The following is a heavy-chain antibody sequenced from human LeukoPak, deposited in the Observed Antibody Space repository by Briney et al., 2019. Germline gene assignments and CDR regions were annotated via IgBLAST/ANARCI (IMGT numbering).Heavy chain of an antibody. Sequence: PSETLSLTCAVYGGSFSGYYWSRIRQPPGKGLEWIGEINHSGSTNYNPSLKSRVTISVDTSKNQFSLKLSSVTAADTAVYYCARGHRLRYFDWLLLSPYYFDYWGQGTLVTVSS. D-gene: IGHD3-9*01. CDR3: ARGHRLRYFDWLLLSPYYFDY. J-gene: IGHJ4*02. CDR1: GGSFSGYY. CDR2: INHSGST. V-gene: IGHV4-34*01.